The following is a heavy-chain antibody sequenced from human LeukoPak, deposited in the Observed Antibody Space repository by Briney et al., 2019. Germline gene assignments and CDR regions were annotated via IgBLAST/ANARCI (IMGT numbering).Heavy chain of an antibody. CDR1: GFTFSSYG. Sequence: GGSLRLSCAASGFTFSSYGMSWVRQAPGKGLEWVSAISGSGGSTYYADSVKGRFTISRDNSKNTLYLQMNSLRAEDTAVYYCAKFLYSSSWTPGDYWGQGTLVTVSS. J-gene: IGHJ4*02. D-gene: IGHD6-13*01. CDR2: ISGSGGST. V-gene: IGHV3-23*01. CDR3: AKFLYSSSWTPGDY.